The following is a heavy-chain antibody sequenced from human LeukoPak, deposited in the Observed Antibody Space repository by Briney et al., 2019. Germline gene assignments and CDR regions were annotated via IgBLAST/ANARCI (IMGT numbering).Heavy chain of an antibody. J-gene: IGHJ4*02. D-gene: IGHD3-16*01. V-gene: IGHV4-34*01. CDR1: GGSFSGYY. CDR2: INHSGST. CDR3: ARPDYDYIWGSSPFYY. Sequence: PSETLSLTCAVYGGSFSGYYWSWIRQPPGKGLEWIGEINHSGSTNYNPSLKSRVTISVDTSKNQFSLKLSSVTAADTAVYYCARPDYDYIWGSSPFYYWGQGTLVTVSS.